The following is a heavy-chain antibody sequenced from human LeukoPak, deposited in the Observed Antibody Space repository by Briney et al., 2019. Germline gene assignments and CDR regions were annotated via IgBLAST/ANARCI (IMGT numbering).Heavy chain of an antibody. CDR1: GGTFSSYA. D-gene: IGHD3-22*01. V-gene: IGHV1-69*13. CDR2: IIPIFGTA. CDR3: ARMATRSGYYQENGDLFDY. Sequence: GASVKVSCKASGGTFSSYAISWVRQAPGQGLEWMGGIIPIFGTANYAQKFQGRVTITADESTSTAYMELSSLRSEDTAVYYCARMATRSGYYQENGDLFDYWGQGTLVTVSS. J-gene: IGHJ4*02.